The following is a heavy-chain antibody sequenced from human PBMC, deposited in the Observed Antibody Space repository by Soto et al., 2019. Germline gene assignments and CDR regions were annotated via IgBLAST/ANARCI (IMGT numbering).Heavy chain of an antibody. CDR2: IIPIYASP. V-gene: IGHV1-69*06. D-gene: IGHD3-9*01. CDR3: AVTVTGSRSPLAH. CDR1: GGTFSSNA. J-gene: IGHJ4*02. Sequence: QVQLVQSGAEVKKPGSSVKVSCKASGGTFSSNAISWVRQAPGQGLEWMGGIIPIYASPNYAQNFQGRVTVTAYKATSTAYLELSRLKFADSAIYYCAVTVTGSRSPLAHWGRGTLVIVSS.